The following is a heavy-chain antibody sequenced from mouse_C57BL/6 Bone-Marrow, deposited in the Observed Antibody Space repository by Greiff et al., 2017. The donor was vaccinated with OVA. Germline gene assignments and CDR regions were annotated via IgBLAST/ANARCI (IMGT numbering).Heavy chain of an antibody. V-gene: IGHV14-4*01. Sequence: LVESGAELVRPGASVKLSFTASGFNIKDDYMHWVKQRPEQGLEWVGWIYPESGYTEYGSQFQGKATITADTTSNTAYLQLSSLTSADTAVYYCKAWFAYWGQGTLVTVSA. J-gene: IGHJ3*01. CDR1: GFNIKDDY. CDR3: KAWFAY. CDR2: IYPESGYT.